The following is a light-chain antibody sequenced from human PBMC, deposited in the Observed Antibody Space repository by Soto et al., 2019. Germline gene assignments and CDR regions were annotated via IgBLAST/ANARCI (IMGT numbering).Light chain of an antibody. Sequence: EIVLKQSPATLSVSPGESATLPCRASQSVSSSYLAWYQHQPGQAPRLLIYGASSRATGIAARFSGSGSGTDFTLTISRLEPEDFAVYYCQQYGSSRLTFGQGTKVDI. CDR2: GAS. V-gene: IGKV3-20*01. J-gene: IGKJ1*01. CDR1: QSVSSSY. CDR3: QQYGSSRLT.